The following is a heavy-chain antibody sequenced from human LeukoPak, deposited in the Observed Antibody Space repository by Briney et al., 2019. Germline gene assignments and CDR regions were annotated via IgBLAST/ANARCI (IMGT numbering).Heavy chain of an antibody. V-gene: IGHV5-51*01. CDR1: GYSFDYYW. CDR2: IYPDDSDS. J-gene: IGHJ4*02. Sequence: GESLKISCKASGYSFDYYWIAWVRQMPGKGLEWMGIIYPDDSDSTYSPSFQGQVTISADKSISTAYLQWSSLKASDTAMYYCARLNGSPWVWGQGTLVTVSS. CDR3: ARLNGSPWV. D-gene: IGHD2-8*01.